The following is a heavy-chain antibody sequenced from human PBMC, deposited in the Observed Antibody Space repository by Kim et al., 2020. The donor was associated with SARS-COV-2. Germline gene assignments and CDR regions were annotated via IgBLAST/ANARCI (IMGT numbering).Heavy chain of an antibody. V-gene: IGHV4-4*02. CDR2: IYHSGST. D-gene: IGHD3-22*01. CDR1: GGSISSSNW. J-gene: IGHJ5*02. Sequence: SETLSLTCAVSGGSISSSNWWSWVRQPPGKGLEWIGEIYHSGSTNYNPSLKSRVTISVDKSKNQFSLKLSSVTAADTAVYYCARDPDSSGYADGWFDPWGQGTLVTVSS. CDR3: ARDPDSSGYADGWFDP.